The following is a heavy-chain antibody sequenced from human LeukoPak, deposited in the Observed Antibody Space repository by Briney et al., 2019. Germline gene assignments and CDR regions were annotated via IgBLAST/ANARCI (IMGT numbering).Heavy chain of an antibody. CDR3: ARHKMTAILSWFDP. J-gene: IGHJ5*02. Sequence: PSETLSLTCTVSGGSISSYYWSWIRQPPGQGLERIGYIYYSGRTNYNPSLKSRVTISVDTSKNQFSLKLSSVTAPDTAVYYCARHKMTAILSWFDPWGQGTLVTVSS. CDR2: IYYSGRT. V-gene: IGHV4-59*08. D-gene: IGHD2-21*02. CDR1: GGSISSYY.